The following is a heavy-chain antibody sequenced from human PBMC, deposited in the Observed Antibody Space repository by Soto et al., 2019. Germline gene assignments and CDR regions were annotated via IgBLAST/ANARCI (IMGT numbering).Heavy chain of an antibody. CDR3: ARDPKTSGGQNWAFNYFDS. CDR2: ISYDGTNK. CDR1: GFSFSISP. D-gene: IGHD7-27*01. Sequence: QVQLVESGGGVVQPGRSLRLSCAASGFSFSISPMHWVRQAPGKGPEWVALISYDGTNKFYADSVKGRFTISRDNSKSTLYLQVDSLRPADAAVYYCARDPKTSGGQNWAFNYFDSWGPGTLVNVS. V-gene: IGHV3-30-3*01. J-gene: IGHJ4*02.